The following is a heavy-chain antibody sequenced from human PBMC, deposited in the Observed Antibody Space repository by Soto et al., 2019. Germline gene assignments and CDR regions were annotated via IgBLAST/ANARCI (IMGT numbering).Heavy chain of an antibody. J-gene: IGHJ5*02. Sequence: ASVKVSCKVSGYSLTELSIHWVRQAPGKGLEWMGGFDPKDGKVVYAQTLAARVTMTEDTATDTVYMELESLTSEDTAVYHWATVRGVGRYWFDTWGPGILVTVSS. D-gene: IGHD2-8*02. CDR3: ATVRGVGRYWFDT. CDR1: GYSLTELS. CDR2: FDPKDGKV. V-gene: IGHV1-24*01.